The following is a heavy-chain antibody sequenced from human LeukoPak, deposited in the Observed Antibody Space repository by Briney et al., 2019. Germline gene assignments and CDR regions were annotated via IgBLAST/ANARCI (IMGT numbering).Heavy chain of an antibody. Sequence: GGSLRLSCTASGFTFGDYAMSWVRQAPGKGVEWVGFIRSKAYGGTTEYAACVKGRFTMSRDECKRIAYVQMNSLKTEDTAVYYCTRAPGGAYYYYMDVWGKGATVTVSS. CDR3: TRAPGGAYYYYMDV. CDR1: GFTFGDYA. J-gene: IGHJ6*03. V-gene: IGHV3-49*04. CDR2: IRSKAYGGTT. D-gene: IGHD3-16*01.